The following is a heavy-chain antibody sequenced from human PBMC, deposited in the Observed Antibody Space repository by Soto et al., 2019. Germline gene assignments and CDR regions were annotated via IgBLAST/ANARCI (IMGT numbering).Heavy chain of an antibody. D-gene: IGHD3-22*01. V-gene: IGHV3-66*01. Sequence: EVQLVESGGGLVQPGGSLRLSCAASGFTVSSNYMSWVRQAPGKGLEWVSVIYSGGSTYYADSVKGRFTISRDTSKNTPYLQMNSLRAEDTAVYFCARYRLYDSSGYYSVHAFDIWGQGTMVTVSS. CDR1: GFTVSSNY. CDR3: ARYRLYDSSGYYSVHAFDI. CDR2: IYSGGST. J-gene: IGHJ3*02.